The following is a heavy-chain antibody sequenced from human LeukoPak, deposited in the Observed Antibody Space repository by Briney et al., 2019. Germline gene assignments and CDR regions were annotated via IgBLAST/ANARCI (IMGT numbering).Heavy chain of an antibody. Sequence: SETLSLTCTVSDGSINNYYWTWIRQPPGKGLEWIGCIHYSGSTNYNPSLKSRVTISIGTSRKDFSLKLTSVTAADTAMYYCARDSYDSSGYDAFDIWGQGTMVTVSS. V-gene: IGHV4-4*08. CDR3: ARDSYDSSGYDAFDI. CDR1: DGSINNYY. D-gene: IGHD3-22*01. J-gene: IGHJ3*02. CDR2: IHYSGST.